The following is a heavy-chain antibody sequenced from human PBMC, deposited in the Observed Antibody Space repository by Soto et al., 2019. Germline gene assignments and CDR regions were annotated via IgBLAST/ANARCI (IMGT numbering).Heavy chain of an antibody. D-gene: IGHD3-9*01. Sequence: TGGSLRLSCAASGFTFSDYYMSWIRQAPGKGLEWVSYISSSGSTIYYADSVKGRFTISRDNAKNSLYLQMNSLRAEDTAVYYCTAREAREILTGHDYWGQGTLVTVSS. V-gene: IGHV3-11*01. CDR3: TAREAREILTGHDY. J-gene: IGHJ4*02. CDR1: GFTFSDYY. CDR2: ISSSGSTI.